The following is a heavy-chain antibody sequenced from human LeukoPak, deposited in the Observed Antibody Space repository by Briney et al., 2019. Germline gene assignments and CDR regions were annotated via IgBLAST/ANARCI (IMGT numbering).Heavy chain of an antibody. J-gene: IGHJ4*02. D-gene: IGHD1-26*01. V-gene: IGHV1-69*05. CDR1: GDTFSTSA. CDR3: AAGWD. CDR2: IVPFFGTP. Sequence: ASVKVSCKASGDTFSTSAITWVRQAPGQGLEWMGGIVPFFGTPDYAQKFQGRVTISTDASTYTAYMELSSLRSEDTAVYYCAAGWDWGQGTLVTVSS.